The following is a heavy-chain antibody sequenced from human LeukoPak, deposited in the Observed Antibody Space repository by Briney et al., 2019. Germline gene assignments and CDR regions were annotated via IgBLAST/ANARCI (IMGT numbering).Heavy chain of an antibody. D-gene: IGHD2-21*01. V-gene: IGHV3-23*01. CDR2: ITGSGGST. Sequence: PGGSLRLSCAASGLTFSTYAMSWVRQAPGKELEWVSAITGSGGSTYYADSVKGRFTISRDNSKNTLYLQMNSLRAEDTAVYYCAKDPYGGFDYWGQGTLVTVSS. J-gene: IGHJ4*02. CDR3: AKDPYGGFDY. CDR1: GLTFSTYA.